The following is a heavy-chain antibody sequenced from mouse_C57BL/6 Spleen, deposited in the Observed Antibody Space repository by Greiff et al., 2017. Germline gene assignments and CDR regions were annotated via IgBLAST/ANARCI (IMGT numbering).Heavy chain of an antibody. CDR1: GYTFTSYW. V-gene: IGHV1-50*01. CDR2: IDPSDSYT. D-gene: IGHD2-4*01. Sequence: VQLKQPGAELVKPGASVKLSCKASGYTFTSYWMQWVKQRPGQGLEWIGEIDPSDSYTNYNQKFKGKATLTVDTSSSTAYMQLSSLTSEDSAVYYCARLGYDYDEGYYFDYGGQGTTLTVSS. J-gene: IGHJ2*01. CDR3: ARLGYDYDEGYYFDY.